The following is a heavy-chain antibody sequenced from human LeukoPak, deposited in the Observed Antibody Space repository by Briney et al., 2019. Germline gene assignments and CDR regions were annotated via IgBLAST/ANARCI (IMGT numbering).Heavy chain of an antibody. V-gene: IGHV3-64D*06. CDR3: VSRDGYNYNY. J-gene: IGHJ4*02. D-gene: IGHD5-24*01. CDR1: GFTFSSYA. Sequence: GGSLRLFCSASGFTFSSYAMHWVRQAPGKGLEYVSAISSNGGGTYYADSVKGRFTISRDNSKNTLNLQMTSLRPDDTALYYCVSRDGYNYNYWGQGTLVTVSS. CDR2: ISSNGGGT.